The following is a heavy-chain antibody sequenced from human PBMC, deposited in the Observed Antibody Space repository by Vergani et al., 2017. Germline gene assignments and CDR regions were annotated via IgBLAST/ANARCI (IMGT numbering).Heavy chain of an antibody. CDR3: AKMRGVGATGAFDI. D-gene: IGHD1-26*01. J-gene: IGHJ3*02. V-gene: IGHV3-30-3*01. CDR1: GFTFSSYA. CDR2: ISYDGSNK. Sequence: QVQLVESGGGVVQPGRSLRLSCAASGFTFSSYAMHWVRQAPGKGLEWVAVISYDGSNKYYADSVKGRFTISRDNSKNTLYLQMNSLRAEDTAVYYCAKMRGVGATGAFDIWGQGTMVTVSS.